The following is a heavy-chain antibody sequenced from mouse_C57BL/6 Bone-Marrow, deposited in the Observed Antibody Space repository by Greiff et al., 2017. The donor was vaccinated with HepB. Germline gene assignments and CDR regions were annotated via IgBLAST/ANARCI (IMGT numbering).Heavy chain of an antibody. CDR3: ARSRGRILLRYLDY. Sequence: VQLQQSGPELVKPGASVKISCKASGYSFTGYYMNWVKQSPEKSLEWIGEINPSTGGTTYNQKFKAKATLTVDKSSSTAYMQLKSLTSEDSAVYFCARSRGRILLRYLDYWGQGTTLTVSS. V-gene: IGHV1-42*01. CDR1: GYSFTGYY. J-gene: IGHJ2*01. D-gene: IGHD1-1*01. CDR2: INPSTGGT.